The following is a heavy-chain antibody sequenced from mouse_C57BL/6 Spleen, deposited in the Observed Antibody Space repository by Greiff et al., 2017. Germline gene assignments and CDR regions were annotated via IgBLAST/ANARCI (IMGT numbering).Heavy chain of an antibody. V-gene: IGHV1-81*01. CDR3: AKIYDYPYAMDY. Sequence: VQLQESGAELARPGASVKLSCKASGYTFTSYGISWVKQRTGQGLEWIGEIYPRSGNTYYNEKFKGKATLTADKSSSTAYMELRSLTSEDSAVYFCAKIYDYPYAMDYWGQGTSVTVSS. CDR1: GYTFTSYG. J-gene: IGHJ4*01. CDR2: IYPRSGNT. D-gene: IGHD2-4*01.